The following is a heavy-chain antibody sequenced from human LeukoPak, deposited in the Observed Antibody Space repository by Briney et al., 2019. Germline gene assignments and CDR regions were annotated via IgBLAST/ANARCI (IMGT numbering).Heavy chain of an antibody. CDR1: RGSISGSIRSYY. Sequence: SETLSLTCTVSRGSISGSIRSYYWSWLRQPPGKGLEWIGYISSSGSVNDNPSLRSRVTISVDTSKNQFFLNLSSVSAADTAVYYCARIPLGYSGAYYFDYWGQGTLVTAS. V-gene: IGHV4-4*09. D-gene: IGHD5-12*01. CDR2: ISSSGSV. J-gene: IGHJ4*02. CDR3: ARIPLGYSGAYYFDY.